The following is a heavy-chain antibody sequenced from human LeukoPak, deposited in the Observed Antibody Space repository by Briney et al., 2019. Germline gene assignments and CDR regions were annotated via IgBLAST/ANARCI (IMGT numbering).Heavy chain of an antibody. D-gene: IGHD2-2*01. Sequence: ASVKVSCKASGYTFTSYGISWVRQAPGQGLEWMGWISAYNGNTNYAQKLQGRVTMTTDTSTSTAYMELRSLRSEDTAVYYCAREVSNCSSTSCYAVVDYWGQGTLVTVSS. V-gene: IGHV1-18*01. CDR1: GYTFTSYG. J-gene: IGHJ4*02. CDR2: ISAYNGNT. CDR3: AREVSNCSSTSCYAVVDY.